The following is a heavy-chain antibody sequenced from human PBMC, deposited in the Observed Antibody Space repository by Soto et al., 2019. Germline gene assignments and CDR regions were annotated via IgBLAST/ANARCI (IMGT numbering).Heavy chain of an antibody. D-gene: IGHD1-7*01. CDR2: SSATGAGT. CDR1: GFTFSSYG. CDR3: AKDRRAGGNYGFYSDF. V-gene: IGHV3-23*01. J-gene: IGHJ4*02. Sequence: EVQLLESGGGLVQPGRSLRLSCAASGFTFSSYGMTWVRQAPGKGLEWVSFSSATGAGTYYADSVKGRFTISRDNSKNTLYLQMSSLRADDTAVYYCAKDRRAGGNYGFYSDFWGQGALVIVSS.